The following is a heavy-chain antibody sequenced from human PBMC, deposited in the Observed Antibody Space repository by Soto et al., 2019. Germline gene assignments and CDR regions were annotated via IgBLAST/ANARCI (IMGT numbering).Heavy chain of an antibody. Sequence: QLQLQESGPGLVKPSETLSLTCTVSGGSISSSSYYWGWIRQPPGKGLEWIGSIYYSGSTYYNPSLKSRVTLSVDTAKNQFSLNLSSVTAADTAVYYCARTARGSSGKSPHFDYWGQGTLVTVSS. CDR2: IYYSGST. CDR1: GGSISSSSYY. V-gene: IGHV4-39*01. D-gene: IGHD5-12*01. J-gene: IGHJ4*02. CDR3: ARTARGSSGKSPHFDY.